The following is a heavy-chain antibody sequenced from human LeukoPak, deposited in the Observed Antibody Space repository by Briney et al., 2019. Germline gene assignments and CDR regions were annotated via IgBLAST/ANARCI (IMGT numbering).Heavy chain of an antibody. CDR3: ARAEDTAVYYCAKFSPAGADPCLDY. J-gene: IGHJ4*02. CDR1: GGSVTTYH. D-gene: IGHD1-26*01. Sequence: SETLSLTCAVSGGSVTTYHWTWIRQPPGKGLEWIGHIHYSGGADYNPSLKSRVSMSLNTSKNHFSLRLTSVTAADTGVYFCARAEDTAVYYCAKFSPAGADPCLDYWGQGTLVTVSS. V-gene: IGHV4-59*02. CDR2: IHYSGGA.